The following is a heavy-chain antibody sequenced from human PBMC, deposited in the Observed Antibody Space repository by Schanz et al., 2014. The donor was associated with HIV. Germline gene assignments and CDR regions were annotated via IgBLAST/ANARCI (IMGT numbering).Heavy chain of an antibody. J-gene: IGHJ6*02. D-gene: IGHD6-19*01. CDR1: GFTFSTYV. CDR3: AKSHKHDSSDYYRLYYFGMDV. V-gene: IGHV3-30*18. Sequence: QVQLVESGGGVVQPGRSLRLSCAASGFTFSTYVMHWVRQAPGKGLEWVAVISYDGRNKYFGHSVKGRFTISRDNSKNTVYLQAKSLRPEDTAVYYCAKSHKHDSSDYYRLYYFGMDVWGQGTTVTVSS. CDR2: ISYDGRNK.